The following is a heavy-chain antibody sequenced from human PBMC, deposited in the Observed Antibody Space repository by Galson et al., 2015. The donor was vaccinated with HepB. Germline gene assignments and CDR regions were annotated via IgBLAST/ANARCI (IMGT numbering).Heavy chain of an antibody. CDR1: GFTFSSYG. V-gene: IGHV3-30*03. Sequence: SLRLSCAASGFTFSSYGMHWVRQAPGKGLEWVAVISYDVINKNYADSVKGRFTISRDDSKNSLYLQMNSLKTEDTAVYYCARETVLLWFGELLLEYWYFDLWGRGTLVTVSS. CDR2: ISYDVINK. J-gene: IGHJ2*01. CDR3: ARETVLLWFGELLLEYWYFDL. D-gene: IGHD3-10*01.